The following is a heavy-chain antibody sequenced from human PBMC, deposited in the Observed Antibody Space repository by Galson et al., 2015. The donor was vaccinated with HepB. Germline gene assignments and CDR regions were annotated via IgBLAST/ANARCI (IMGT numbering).Heavy chain of an antibody. V-gene: IGHV1-69*13. CDR2: IIPLFGTA. CDR1: GGTFSSHA. D-gene: IGHD3-22*01. Sequence: SVKVSCKASGGTFSSHAISWVRQAPGHGLEWMGGIIPLFGTANYAQKFQGRVTITADESTSTAYMELSSLRSEDTAVYYCASEGSFDRTGYYSGFDYWGQGTLVTVSS. CDR3: ASEGSFDRTGYYSGFDY. J-gene: IGHJ4*02.